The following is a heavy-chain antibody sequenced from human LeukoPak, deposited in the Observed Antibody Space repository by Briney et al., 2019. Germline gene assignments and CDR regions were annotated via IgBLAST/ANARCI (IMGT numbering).Heavy chain of an antibody. CDR2: INPNSGDT. CDR1: GYIFTGYY. Sequence: ASVKVSCKTSGYIFTGYYMHWVRQAPGQGLEWMGRINPNSGDTNYAQKLQGRVTMTTDTSTSTAYMELRSLRSDDTAVYYCARAGGYGGNRSPFDYWGQGTLVTVSS. D-gene: IGHD4-23*01. V-gene: IGHV1-2*06. CDR3: ARAGGYGGNRSPFDY. J-gene: IGHJ4*02.